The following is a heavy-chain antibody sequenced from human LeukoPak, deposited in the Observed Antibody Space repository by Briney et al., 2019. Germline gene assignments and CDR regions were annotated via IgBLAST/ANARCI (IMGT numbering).Heavy chain of an antibody. CDR1: GGTFSSYA. CDR3: ASPRVVDAFDI. Sequence: TSVKVSCKASGGTFSSYAISWVRQAPGQGLEWMGGIIPIFGTANYAQKFQGRVTITADESTSTAYMELSSLRSEDTAVYYWASPRVVDAFDIWGQGTVVTVSS. D-gene: IGHD2-15*01. V-gene: IGHV1-69*13. CDR2: IIPIFGTA. J-gene: IGHJ3*02.